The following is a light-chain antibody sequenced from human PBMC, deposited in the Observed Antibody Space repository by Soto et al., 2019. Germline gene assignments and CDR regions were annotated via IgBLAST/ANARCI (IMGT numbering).Light chain of an antibody. CDR3: QQYNNWPPYT. CDR1: QSVSIN. Sequence: EIVMTQSPATLSVSPGERATLSCRASQSVSINLAWYQQKPGQAPRLLIYGASTRATGIPARFSGSGSGTEFTLTISSLQSEDVAVYYCQQYNNWPPYTFGQGTKLEIK. J-gene: IGKJ2*01. V-gene: IGKV3-15*01. CDR2: GAS.